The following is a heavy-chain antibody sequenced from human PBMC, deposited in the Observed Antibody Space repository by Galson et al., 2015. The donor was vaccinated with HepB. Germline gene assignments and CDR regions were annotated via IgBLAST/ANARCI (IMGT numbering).Heavy chain of an antibody. D-gene: IGHD6-13*01. Sequence: SLRLSCAASGFTFSSYEMNWVRQAPGKGLEWVSYISSSGSTIYYADSVKGRFTISRDNAKNSLYLRMNSLRAEDTAVYYCARDYSSSWSDYWGQGTLVTVSS. CDR3: ARDYSSSWSDY. CDR1: GFTFSSYE. CDR2: ISSSGSTI. V-gene: IGHV3-48*03. J-gene: IGHJ4*02.